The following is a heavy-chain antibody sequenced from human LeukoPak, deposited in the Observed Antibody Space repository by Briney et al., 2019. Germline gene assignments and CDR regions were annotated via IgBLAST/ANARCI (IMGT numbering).Heavy chain of an antibody. J-gene: IGHJ4*02. V-gene: IGHV3-7*05. CDR2: IKQDGSEK. CDR3: ASTQTFDY. Sequence: PGGSLRLSCAASGXTFSNHWVSWVRQAPGKGLEWVANIKQDGSEKNYVDSVKGRFTISRDNANNLLYLQMDSLRAEDTAVYHCASTQTFDYWGQGTLVTV. CDR1: GXTFSNHW.